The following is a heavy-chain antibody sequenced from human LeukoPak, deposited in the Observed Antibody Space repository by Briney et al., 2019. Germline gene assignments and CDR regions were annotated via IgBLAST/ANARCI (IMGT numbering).Heavy chain of an antibody. J-gene: IGHJ4*02. CDR1: GGFIRSSSHT. V-gene: IGHV4-39*01. CDR2: IFYSGST. Sequence: PSETLSLTCTVSGGFIRSSSHTWDWIRQPPGKGLEYIGSIFYSGSTYYNPSLTSRVTISVDTSKNQFSQKLNSVTAADTAVYYCARRPKQPGFWSGYVDYWGQGILVTVSP. CDR3: ARRPKQPGFWSGYVDY. D-gene: IGHD3-3*01.